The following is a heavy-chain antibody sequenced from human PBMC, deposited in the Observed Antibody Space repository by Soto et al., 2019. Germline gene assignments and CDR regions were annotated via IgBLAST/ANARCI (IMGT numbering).Heavy chain of an antibody. CDR3: ARGFGKHYYDSSGYHDRYYYYYGMEV. J-gene: IGHJ6*02. D-gene: IGHD3-22*01. CDR2: ISSSGSTI. CDR1: GFTFSDYY. V-gene: IGHV3-11*01. Sequence: GGSLRLSCAASGFTFSDYYMSWIRQAPGKGLEWVSYISSSGSTIYYADSVKGRFTISRDNAKNSLYLQMNSLRAEDTAVYYCARGFGKHYYDSSGYHDRYYYYYGMEVWGQGTTVTVSS.